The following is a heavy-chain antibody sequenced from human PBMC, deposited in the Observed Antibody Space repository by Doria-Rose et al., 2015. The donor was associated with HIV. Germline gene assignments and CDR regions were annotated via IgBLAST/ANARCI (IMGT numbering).Heavy chain of an antibody. J-gene: IGHJ5*02. Sequence: MYWMRQAPGQGLEWMGMINPSGGSTSYAQKFQGRVTMTRDTSTSTVYMELSSLRSEDTAVYYCARGAQHSGTYFSWGQGTLVTVSS. V-gene: IGHV1-46*01. CDR2: INPSGGST. CDR3: ARGAQHSGTYFS. D-gene: IGHD1-26*01.